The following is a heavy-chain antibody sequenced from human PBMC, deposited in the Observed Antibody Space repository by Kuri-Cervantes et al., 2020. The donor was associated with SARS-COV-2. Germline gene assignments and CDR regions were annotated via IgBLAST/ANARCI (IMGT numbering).Heavy chain of an antibody. D-gene: IGHD5-24*01. CDR2: IKQDGSEK. CDR3: ASRWVMVEMATEADLYY. V-gene: IGHV3-7*01. J-gene: IGHJ4*02. CDR1: GFTFSSYW. Sequence: GESLKIPCAASGFTFSSYWMSWVRQAPGKGLEWVANIKQDGSEKYYVDSVKGRFTISRDNSKNTLYLQMNSLRAEDTAVYYCASRWVMVEMATEADLYYWGQGTLVTVSS.